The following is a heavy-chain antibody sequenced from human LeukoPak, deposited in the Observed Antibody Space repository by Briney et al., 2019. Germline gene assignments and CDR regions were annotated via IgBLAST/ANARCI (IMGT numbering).Heavy chain of an antibody. CDR3: ARTRGYSYGTYYFDY. Sequence: GGSLRLSCAASEFTFSSYAMGWVRQAPGKGLEGVSGLSGSGGSTYYADSVKGRFTISIDNSKNKLYLQMNSLRAEDTAVYYCARTRGYSYGTYYFDYWGQGTLVTVSS. CDR2: LSGSGGST. V-gene: IGHV3-23*01. CDR1: EFTFSSYA. D-gene: IGHD5-18*01. J-gene: IGHJ4*02.